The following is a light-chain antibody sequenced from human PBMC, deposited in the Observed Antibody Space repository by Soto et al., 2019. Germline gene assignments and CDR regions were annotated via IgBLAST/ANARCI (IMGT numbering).Light chain of an antibody. CDR1: QSVSSY. J-gene: IGKJ5*01. V-gene: IGKV3-11*01. Sequence: EIVLTQSPATLSLSPGERATLSCRASQSVSSYLAWYQQKPGQAPRFLIYGASTRATGIPARFSGSGPGTDFTLTISSLEPEDFAVYYCQQRSNWPPSITFGQGTRLEIK. CDR3: QQRSNWPPSIT. CDR2: GAS.